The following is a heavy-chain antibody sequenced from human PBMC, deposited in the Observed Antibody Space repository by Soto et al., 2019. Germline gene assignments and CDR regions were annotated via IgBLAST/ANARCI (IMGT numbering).Heavy chain of an antibody. CDR2: INSDGSST. CDR3: ARTPYRTDYYGMDV. Sequence: TGGSLRLSCAASGFTFSSYWMHWVRQAPGKGLVWVSRINSDGSSTSYADSVKGRFTISRDNAKNTLYLQMNSLRAEDTAVYYCARTPYRTDYYGMDVWGQGTTVTVSS. CDR1: GFTFSSYW. J-gene: IGHJ6*02. D-gene: IGHD4-17*01. V-gene: IGHV3-74*01.